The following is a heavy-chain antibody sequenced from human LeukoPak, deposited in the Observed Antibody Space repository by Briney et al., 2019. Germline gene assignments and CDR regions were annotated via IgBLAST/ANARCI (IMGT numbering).Heavy chain of an antibody. Sequence: ASVKLSCEASGYTFTSYYMRWVRQAPGQGLEWMGIINPSGGTTSYAQKFQGRVTMTRDTSTSTVCMELSSLRSEDTAVYYCARDPQPRYCSGGSCSGRGDYGMDVWGQGTTVTVSS. D-gene: IGHD2-15*01. CDR1: GYTFTSYY. CDR3: ARDPQPRYCSGGSCSGRGDYGMDV. CDR2: INPSGGTT. J-gene: IGHJ6*02. V-gene: IGHV1-46*01.